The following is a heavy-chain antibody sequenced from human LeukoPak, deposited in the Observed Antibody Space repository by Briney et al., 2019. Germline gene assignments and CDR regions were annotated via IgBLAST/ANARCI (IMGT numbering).Heavy chain of an antibody. CDR3: ARGPVTARSNAFDI. J-gene: IGHJ3*02. CDR1: GGSISSYY. V-gene: IGHV4-4*07. D-gene: IGHD6-6*01. Sequence: SETLSLTRSVSGGSISSYYWSWIRQPAGKELEWIGRIFNSENTNYNPSLKSRITMSVDTSKNQFSLKLSSVTAADTAVYYCARGPVTARSNAFDIWGQGAMVTVSS. CDR2: IFNSENT.